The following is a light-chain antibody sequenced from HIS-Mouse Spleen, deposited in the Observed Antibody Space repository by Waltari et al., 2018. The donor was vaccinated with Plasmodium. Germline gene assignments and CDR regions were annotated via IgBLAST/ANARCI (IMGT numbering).Light chain of an antibody. V-gene: IGLV3-10*01. J-gene: IGLJ3*02. CDR3: YSTDSSGNHRV. CDR2: EDS. CDR1: ALPKKY. Sequence: SYELTQPPSVSVSPGQTAPIPCSGDALPKKYAYWYQQKSGQAPVLVIYEDSKRPSGIPERFSGSSSGTMATLTISGAQVEDEADYYCYSTDSSGNHRVFGGGTKLTVL.